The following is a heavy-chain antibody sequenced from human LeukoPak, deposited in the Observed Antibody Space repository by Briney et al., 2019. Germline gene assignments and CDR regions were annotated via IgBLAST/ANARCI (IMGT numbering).Heavy chain of an antibody. V-gene: IGHV4-61*02. CDR1: GGSISSGSYY. D-gene: IGHD3-22*01. J-gene: IGHJ3*02. CDR3: ARDVPYYYDSSGGAFDI. CDR2: IYTSGST. Sequence: SQTLSLTCTLSGGSISSGSYYWSWIRQPAGKGLEWIGRIYTSGSTNYNPSLKSRVTISVDTSKNQFSLKLSSVTAADTAVYYCARDVPYYYDSSGGAFDIWGQGTMVTVSS.